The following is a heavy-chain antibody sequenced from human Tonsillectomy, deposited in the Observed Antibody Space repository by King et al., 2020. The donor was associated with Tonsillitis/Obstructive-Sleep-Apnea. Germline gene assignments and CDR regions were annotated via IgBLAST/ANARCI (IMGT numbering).Heavy chain of an antibody. J-gene: IGHJ5*02. CDR1: GYTFITYG. CDR2: ISTYNGNT. Sequence: QLVQSEAEVKKPGASVKVACRASGYTFITYGVNWVRQAPGQGLEWMGWISTYNGNTIYAQKFQGRVTMTTDTSTSTAYMELRSLRSDDPAVYYCARDSLGYCTSASCWYWFDPWGQGTLVSVSS. CDR3: ARDSLGYCTSASCWYWFDP. V-gene: IGHV1-18*01. D-gene: IGHD2-2*01.